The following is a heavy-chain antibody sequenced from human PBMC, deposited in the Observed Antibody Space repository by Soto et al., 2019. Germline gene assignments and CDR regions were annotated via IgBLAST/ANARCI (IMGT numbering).Heavy chain of an antibody. J-gene: IGHJ6*02. D-gene: IGHD6-6*01. Sequence: PGGSLRLSCAASGFTFSSYSMNWVRQAPGKGLEWVSSISSSSYIYYADSVKGRFTISRDNAKNSLYLQMNSLRAEDTAVYYCARERYSSSSGDGMDVWGQGTTVTVSS. V-gene: IGHV3-21*01. CDR1: GFTFSSYS. CDR2: ISSSSYI. CDR3: ARERYSSSSGDGMDV.